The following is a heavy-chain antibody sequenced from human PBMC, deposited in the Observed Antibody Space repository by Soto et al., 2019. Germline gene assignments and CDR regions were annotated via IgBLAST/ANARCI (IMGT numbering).Heavy chain of an antibody. CDR1: GGTFSSYT. D-gene: IGHD3-22*01. CDR2: IIPILGIA. V-gene: IGHV1-69*02. J-gene: IGHJ4*02. Sequence: QVQLVQSGAEVKKPGSSVKVSCKASGGTFSSYTISWVRQAPGQGLEWMGRIIPILGIANYAQKFQGSVTITADKSTSTAYMELSSLRSEDTAVYYCAYDSSGEQPTANDYWGQGTLVTVSS. CDR3: AYDSSGEQPTANDY.